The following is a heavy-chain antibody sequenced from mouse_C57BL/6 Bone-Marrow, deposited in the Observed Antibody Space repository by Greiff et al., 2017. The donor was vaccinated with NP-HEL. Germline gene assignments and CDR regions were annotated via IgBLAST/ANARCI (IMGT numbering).Heavy chain of an antibody. CDR1: GYSFTGYY. CDR2: INPSTGGT. D-gene: IGHD1-1*01. Sequence: VQLQQSGPELVKPGASVKISCKASGYSFTGYYMNWVKQSPEKSLEWIGEINPSTGGTTYNQKFKAKATLTVDKSSSTAYMQLKSLTSEDSAVYYCAGTTVVGYFDVWGTGTTVTVSS. J-gene: IGHJ1*03. V-gene: IGHV1-42*01. CDR3: AGTTVVGYFDV.